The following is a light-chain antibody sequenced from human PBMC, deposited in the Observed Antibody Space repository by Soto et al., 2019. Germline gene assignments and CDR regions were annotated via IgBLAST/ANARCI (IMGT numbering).Light chain of an antibody. V-gene: IGKV3-20*01. CDR2: GAS. J-gene: IGKJ1*01. CDR3: QQYGSSSWT. Sequence: EIVLTQSPGTLSLSPGERATLSCRASQSVSSTYLAWYQQQPGQAPRLLIYGASSRATGNPDRFSGSGSGTDFTLTISRLEPEDFAVYYCQQYGSSSWTFGQGTKVDIK. CDR1: QSVSSTY.